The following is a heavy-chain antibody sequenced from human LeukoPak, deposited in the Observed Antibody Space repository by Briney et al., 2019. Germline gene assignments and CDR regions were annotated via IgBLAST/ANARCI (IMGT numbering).Heavy chain of an antibody. Sequence: ASVKVSCKASGYTFTSYGISWVRQAPGQGLEWMGWISVYTGNTNYAQKFQGRVTLTTDTSTSTAHMELRSLRSDDTAVYYCARNMWIQLWLRLYYYGMDVWGQGTTVTVSS. CDR3: ARNMWIQLWLRLYYYGMDV. J-gene: IGHJ6*02. CDR2: ISVYTGNT. CDR1: GYTFTSYG. V-gene: IGHV1-18*01. D-gene: IGHD5-18*01.